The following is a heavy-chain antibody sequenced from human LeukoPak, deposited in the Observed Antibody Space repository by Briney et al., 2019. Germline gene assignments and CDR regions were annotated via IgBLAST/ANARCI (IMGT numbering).Heavy chain of an antibody. J-gene: IGHJ3*02. CDR2: ISGSGGST. D-gene: IGHD4-17*01. Sequence: GGSLRLSCAASASGFTFSSYAMSWVRQAPGKGLEWVSAISGSGGSTYYADSAKGRFTISRDNSKNTLYLQMNSLRAEDTAVYYCAKHDYGDYWTLDAFDIWGQGTMVTVSS. V-gene: IGHV3-23*01. CDR3: AKHDYGDYWTLDAFDI. CDR1: GFTFSSYA.